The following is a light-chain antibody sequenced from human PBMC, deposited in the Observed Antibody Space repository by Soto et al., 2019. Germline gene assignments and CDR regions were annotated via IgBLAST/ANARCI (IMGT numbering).Light chain of an antibody. CDR3: QQYNSYSRT. CDR2: DAS. CDR1: QSISSW. V-gene: IGKV1-5*01. Sequence: DIQMTQSPSTLSKSVGDRVTITCRASQSISSWLAWYQQKPGKAPKLLIYDASSLESGVPSRFSGSGSATEFTLTISSLQPDDFAPYYCQQYNSYSRTFGQGTKVEIK. J-gene: IGKJ1*01.